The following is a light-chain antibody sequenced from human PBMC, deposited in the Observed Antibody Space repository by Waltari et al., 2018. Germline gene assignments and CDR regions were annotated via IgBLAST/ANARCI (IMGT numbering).Light chain of an antibody. J-gene: IGKJ2*01. CDR1: HSFNIKR. CDR2: GTS. V-gene: IGKV3-20*01. CDR3: QQYGDSSFT. Sequence: SYRASHSFNIKRLTWYQQKFGHTPRLIIYGTSNRAAGIPDRFSGGGSGTDFTLIISRVEPEDFAVYYCQQYGDSSFTFGQGTKLEIK.